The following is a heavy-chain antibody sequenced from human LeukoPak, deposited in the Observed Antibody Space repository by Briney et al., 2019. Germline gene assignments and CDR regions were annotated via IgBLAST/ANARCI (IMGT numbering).Heavy chain of an antibody. CDR3: ASYFHYGDYASLWY. J-gene: IGHJ4*02. CDR2: ISENDEST. Sequence: GGSLRLSCAASGFTFNTYAMSWVRQAPGKGLEWVSSISENDESTYYADSVKGRFTISRDNSRNTLYLQMNSLRAEDTAVYYCASYFHYGDYASLWYWGQGTLVTVSS. CDR1: GFTFNTYA. D-gene: IGHD4-17*01. V-gene: IGHV3-23*01.